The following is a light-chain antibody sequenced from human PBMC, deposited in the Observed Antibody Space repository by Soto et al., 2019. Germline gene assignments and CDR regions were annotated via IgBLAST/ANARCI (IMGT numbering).Light chain of an antibody. V-gene: IGLV1-44*01. Sequence: QSVLTQPPSASGTPGQRVTISCSGSFSNVGSTSVHWYQQQFPVAAPKLLIYNNDQRPSGVPDRFSGSRSGTSASLAITGLQSEDEADYYCASWDDSLNTLVFGGGTKVTVL. CDR1: FSNVGSTS. CDR3: ASWDDSLNTLV. J-gene: IGLJ2*01. CDR2: NND.